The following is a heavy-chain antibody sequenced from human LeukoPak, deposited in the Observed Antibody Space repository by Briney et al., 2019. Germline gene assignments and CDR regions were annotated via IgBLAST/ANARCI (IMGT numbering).Heavy chain of an antibody. V-gene: IGHV4-59*01. J-gene: IGHJ4*02. Sequence: PSETLSLTCTVSGGSISSYYWSWIRQPPGKGLEWIGYIYYSGSTNYNPSLKSRVTISVDTSKNQFSLKLSSVTAADTAVYYCARVGGSYRPFDYWGQGTLVTVSS. CDR1: GGSISSYY. CDR3: ARVGGSYRPFDY. D-gene: IGHD3-16*02. CDR2: IYYSGST.